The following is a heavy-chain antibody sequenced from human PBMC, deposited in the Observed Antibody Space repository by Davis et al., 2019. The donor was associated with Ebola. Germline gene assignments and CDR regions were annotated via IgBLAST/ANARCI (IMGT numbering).Heavy chain of an antibody. J-gene: IGHJ4*02. D-gene: IGHD2-8*01. CDR3: AEGGTNNFLGAN. CDR2: ISGSGYTT. Sequence: PGGSLRLSCEASGFTFRSYALSWVRQAPGKGPEWVSAISGSGYTTYYADSVKDRFTISRDDSKNTLYLQMDSLRAEDTAVFYCAEGGTNNFLGANWGQGTLVTVSS. V-gene: IGHV3-23*01. CDR1: GFTFRSYA.